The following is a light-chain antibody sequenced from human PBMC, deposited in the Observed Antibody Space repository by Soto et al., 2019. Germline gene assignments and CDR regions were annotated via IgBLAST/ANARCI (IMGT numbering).Light chain of an antibody. V-gene: IGKV1-39*01. CDR1: RSINNN. Sequence: DIQMTQSPSSLSASVGDRVSISCRASRSINNNLNWYQQKPGKAPKLLIYAASTLHSGVPSRFSGSGSGTDFTLTINSLQTENFATYYCQQSYSTLAFGPGTKVDFK. CDR3: QQSYSTLA. CDR2: AAS. J-gene: IGKJ3*01.